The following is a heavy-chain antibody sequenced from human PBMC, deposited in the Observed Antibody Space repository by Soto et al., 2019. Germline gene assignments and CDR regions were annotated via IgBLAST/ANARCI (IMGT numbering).Heavy chain of an antibody. V-gene: IGHV3-30*18. CDR3: AKGGCSSSSCSFDS. D-gene: IGHD2-2*01. J-gene: IGHJ5*01. CDR2: LSFDGSDK. CDR1: RFSFSNFG. Sequence: QEQLVESGGGVVQPGMSLRLSCVASRFSFSNFGMHWVRQAPGKGLEWVAALSFDGSDKNYADGVRGRFTISRDNSKNPLYLLMNRLRSDDTAMYYCAKGGCSSSSCSFDSWGQGTLVTV.